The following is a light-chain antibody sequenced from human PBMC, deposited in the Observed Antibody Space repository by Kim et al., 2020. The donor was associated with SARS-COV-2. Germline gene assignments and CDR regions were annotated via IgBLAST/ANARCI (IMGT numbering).Light chain of an antibody. J-gene: IGLJ2*01. CDR3: SSYAGSNIVV. CDR2: EVN. Sequence: GQSVPISCTGTSSDVGGSNYVSWYQQHPGKAPKLMIYEVNERPSGVPDRFSGSKSGNTASLTVSGLQSEDEADYYCSSYAGSNIVVFGGGTQLTVL. CDR1: SSDVGGSNY. V-gene: IGLV2-8*01.